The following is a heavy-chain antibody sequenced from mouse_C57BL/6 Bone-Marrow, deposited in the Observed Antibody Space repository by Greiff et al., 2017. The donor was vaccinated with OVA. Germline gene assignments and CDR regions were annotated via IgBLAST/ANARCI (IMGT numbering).Heavy chain of an antibody. D-gene: IGHD2-1*01. V-gene: IGHV1-55*01. CDR1: GSPFPSYW. Sequence: QVQLQQPGAELVKPGASVKMSCKASGSPFPSYWITWVKQRPDQGLAWIGDLYPGSGSTNSNGKFKSKAPLTVDTSASTAYMHLSSLTSEDSAVYYCAYYYGNSSYFDYWGQGTTLTVSS. J-gene: IGHJ2*01. CDR2: LYPGSGST. CDR3: AYYYGNSSYFDY.